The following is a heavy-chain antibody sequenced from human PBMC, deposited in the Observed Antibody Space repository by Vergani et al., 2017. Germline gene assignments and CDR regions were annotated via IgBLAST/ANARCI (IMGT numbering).Heavy chain of an antibody. CDR1: GFTFNSYG. J-gene: IGHJ5*02. CDR2: IRSDESRR. V-gene: IGHV3-30*02. CDR3: AKDRATKFPSHRGNNNWFDP. Sequence: QVQLVESGGGVVQPGGSLRLSCAASGFTFNSYGMHWVRQAPGKGLEWVASIRSDESRRYYGDSMEGPFTISRDNSKNTLYLQMKSLRPEDTAVYYCAKDRATKFPSHRGNNNWFDPWGQGTLVTVSS. D-gene: IGHD1/OR15-1a*01.